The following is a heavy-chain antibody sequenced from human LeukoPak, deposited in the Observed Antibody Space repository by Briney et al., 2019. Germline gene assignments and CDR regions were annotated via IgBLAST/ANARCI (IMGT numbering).Heavy chain of an antibody. CDR2: IKQDGSEK. Sequence: PGGSLRLSCAASGFTFSSYWMSWVRQAPGKGLEWVANIKQDGSEKYYVDSVKDRFTISRDNAKNSLYLQMNSLRAEDKAVYYCARVDYDYVWGSYALRYFDYWGQGTLVTVSS. CDR1: GFTFSSYW. D-gene: IGHD3-16*01. CDR3: ARVDYDYVWGSYALRYFDY. V-gene: IGHV3-7*01. J-gene: IGHJ4*02.